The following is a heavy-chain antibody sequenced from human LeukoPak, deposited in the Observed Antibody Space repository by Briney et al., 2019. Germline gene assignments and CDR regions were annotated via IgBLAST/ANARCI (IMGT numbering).Heavy chain of an antibody. CDR1: GFTFTNYW. CDR3: ARGEQQLVDYYYGMDV. J-gene: IGHJ6*02. V-gene: IGHV3-7*01. Sequence: PGGSLRLSCAASGFTFTNYWMSWVRQAPGKGLEWVANIKQDGSEKYYVDSVKGRFTISRDNAKNSLYLQMNSLGAEDTAVYYCARGEQQLVDYYYGMDVWGQGTTVTVSS. CDR2: IKQDGSEK. D-gene: IGHD6-13*01.